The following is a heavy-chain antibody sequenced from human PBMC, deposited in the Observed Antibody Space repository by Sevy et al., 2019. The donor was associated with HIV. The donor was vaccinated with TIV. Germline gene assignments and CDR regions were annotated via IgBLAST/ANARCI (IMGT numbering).Heavy chain of an antibody. D-gene: IGHD3-3*01. Sequence: SETLSLTCTVSGGSISSSSYYWGWIRQPPGKGLEWIGSIYYSGSTYYNPSLKSRVTISVDTSKNQFSLKLSSVTAAETAVYYCARHGGRPYYDFWSGYSSFDYWGQGTLVTVSS. CDR1: GGSISSSSYY. V-gene: IGHV4-39*01. CDR2: IYYSGST. J-gene: IGHJ4*02. CDR3: ARHGGRPYYDFWSGYSSFDY.